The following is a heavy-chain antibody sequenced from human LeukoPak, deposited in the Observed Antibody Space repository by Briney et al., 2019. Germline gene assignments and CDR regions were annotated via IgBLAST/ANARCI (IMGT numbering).Heavy chain of an antibody. CDR2: IKEDGSAK. Sequence: PGGSLRLSCAASGFTFSNYWMSWVRQAPGKGLEWVANIKEDGSAKYYVDSVKGRFTISRDNAKSSMWLQMNSLRDEDTAVYYCARDQTPFYWGQGSLVTVSS. CDR3: ARDQTPFY. CDR1: GFTFSNYW. V-gene: IGHV3-7*01. D-gene: IGHD2-15*01. J-gene: IGHJ4*02.